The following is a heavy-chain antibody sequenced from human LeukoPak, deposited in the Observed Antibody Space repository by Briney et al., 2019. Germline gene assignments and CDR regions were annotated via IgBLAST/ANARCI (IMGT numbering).Heavy chain of an antibody. Sequence: GASVKVSFKASGYTFTNYDINWVRQAAGQGLEGMGWMNPKSGNTGYAQKFQGRVTITRNTSISTAYIELSSFISEDTAVYYCATVIVVVVAAHPFDGMDVWGQGTTVTVSS. D-gene: IGHD2-15*01. CDR3: ATVIVVVVAAHPFDGMDV. CDR1: GYTFTNYD. J-gene: IGHJ6*02. CDR2: MNPKSGNT. V-gene: IGHV1-8*01.